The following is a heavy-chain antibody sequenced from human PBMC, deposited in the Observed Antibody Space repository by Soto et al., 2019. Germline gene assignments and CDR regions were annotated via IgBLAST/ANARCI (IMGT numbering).Heavy chain of an antibody. D-gene: IGHD3-10*01. J-gene: IGHJ4*02. Sequence: PSETLSLTCTVSGGSISSFYWSWIRQPPGKGLEWIGNIYYSGDTYYNPSLKSRLTISVDTSKNQFSLKLSSVTAADTAVYYCARHYPFGSGSYSPYYFDSWGQGTLVTVSS. CDR3: ARHYPFGSGSYSPYYFDS. CDR2: IYYSGDT. CDR1: GGSISSFY. V-gene: IGHV4-39*01.